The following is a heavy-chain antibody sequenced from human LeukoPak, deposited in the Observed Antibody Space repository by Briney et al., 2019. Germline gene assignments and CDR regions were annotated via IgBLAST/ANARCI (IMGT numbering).Heavy chain of an antibody. D-gene: IGHD2-2*01. CDR1: GFAFSSYG. CDR2: IWYDGSNK. V-gene: IGHV3-33*01. J-gene: IGHJ6*02. Sequence: GGSLRLSCAASGFAFSSYGMHWVRQAPGKGLEWVAVIWYDGSNKYYADSVKGRFTISRDNSKNTLYLQMNSLRAEDTAVYYCARVCEYYGMDVWGQGTTVTVSS. CDR3: ARVCEYYGMDV.